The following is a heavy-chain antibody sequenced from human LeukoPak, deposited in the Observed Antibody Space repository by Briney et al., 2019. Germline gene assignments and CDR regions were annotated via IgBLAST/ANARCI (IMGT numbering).Heavy chain of an antibody. CDR3: ATGSALQYSIGWYFDY. J-gene: IGHJ4*02. D-gene: IGHD6-19*01. Sequence: ASVTVSCKASGYTFTGYYMHWVRQAPGQGLEWMGWINPNGGGTNYAQKFQGRVTMTRDTSISTAYMELSRLRSDDTAVYYCATGSALQYSIGWYFDYWGQGTLVTVSS. CDR1: GYTFTGYY. CDR2: INPNGGGT. V-gene: IGHV1-2*02.